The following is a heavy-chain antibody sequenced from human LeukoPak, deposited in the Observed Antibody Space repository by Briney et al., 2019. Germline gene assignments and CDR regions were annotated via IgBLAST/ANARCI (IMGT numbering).Heavy chain of an antibody. Sequence: PGGSLRLSCAASGFTFSSHGMHWVRQAPGKRLEWVAFIRYDGNNEYYADSVKGRFTISRDNSKNTLYLQVDSLRAEDTAVYYCAKVTKEKRGYTYGFDYWGQGTLVTVSS. D-gene: IGHD5-18*01. J-gene: IGHJ4*02. CDR1: GFTFSSHG. CDR2: IRYDGNNE. CDR3: AKVTKEKRGYTYGFDY. V-gene: IGHV3-30*02.